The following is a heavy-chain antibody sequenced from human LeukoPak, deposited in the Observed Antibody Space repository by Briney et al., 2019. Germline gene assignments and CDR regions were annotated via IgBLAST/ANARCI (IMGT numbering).Heavy chain of an antibody. Sequence: ASVKVSCEASGYTFTSYAMHWVRQAPGQRLEWMGWINAGNGNTKYSQKFQGRVTITRDTSASTAYMELSSLRSEDTAVYYCARTGEVPAALYGMDVWGQGTTVTVSS. CDR2: INAGNGNT. CDR1: GYTFTSYA. CDR3: ARTGEVPAALYGMDV. J-gene: IGHJ6*02. D-gene: IGHD2-2*01. V-gene: IGHV1-3*01.